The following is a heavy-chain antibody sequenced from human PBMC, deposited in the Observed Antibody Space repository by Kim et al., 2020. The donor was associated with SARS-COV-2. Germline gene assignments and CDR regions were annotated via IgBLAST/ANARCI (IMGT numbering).Heavy chain of an antibody. Sequence: GGSLRLSCAASGYTVTYSYMGWVRQAPGKGLEWVSFINSGGNTIYADSVKGRLIISRDHSKNTLYLQMNSLRAEDTAVYYCATVVFYYDAGYFKNWGQGT. D-gene: IGHD3-22*01. V-gene: IGHV3-66*01. CDR1: GYTVTYSY. CDR2: INSGGNT. J-gene: IGHJ1*01. CDR3: ATVVFYYDAGYFKN.